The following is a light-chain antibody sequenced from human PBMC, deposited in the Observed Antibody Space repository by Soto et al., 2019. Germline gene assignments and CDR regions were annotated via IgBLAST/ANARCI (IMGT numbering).Light chain of an antibody. CDR3: QERTGWPPWT. CDR1: QSVSTN. J-gene: IGKJ1*01. CDR2: GAS. Sequence: EIMLTQSPATLSLSPGERATLSCRASQSVSTNFAWYLQKPGQAPRLLIYGASTRATAVPARFTASGSGTEFTLSISSLQSEDFAVYYCQERTGWPPWTFGQVTKVDIK. V-gene: IGKV3-15*01.